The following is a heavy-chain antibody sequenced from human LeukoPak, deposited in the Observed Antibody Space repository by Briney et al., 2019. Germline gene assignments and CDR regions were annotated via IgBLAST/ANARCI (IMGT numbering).Heavy chain of an antibody. D-gene: IGHD5-24*01. CDR2: IYYSGST. CDR1: GDSISTYY. V-gene: IGHV4-59*01. CDR3: ARGRDGYSS. Sequence: SETLSLTCTVSGDSISTYYWSWIRQTPGKGLEWIGYIYYSGSTNHNPSLMSRITLSVDTSKNQFSLKLTSVTAADTAVYYCARGRDGYSSWGQGTLVTVSS. J-gene: IGHJ4*02.